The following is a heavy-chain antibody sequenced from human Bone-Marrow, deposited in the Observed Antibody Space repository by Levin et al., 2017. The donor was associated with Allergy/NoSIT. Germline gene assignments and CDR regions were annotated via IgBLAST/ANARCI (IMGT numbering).Heavy chain of an antibody. CDR3: ARANSTYNGGIDN. D-gene: IGHD4-11*01. V-gene: IGHV2-70*17. CDR2: IDWDDDK. Sequence: SGPTLVKPTQTLTLTCTFSGFSLSTSGMCVTWIRQPPGKALEWLARIDWDDDKFYSTSLKTRLTISRDTSENQVVLTMTNMDPVDTATYYCARANSTYNGGIDNWGLGTLVTVSS. CDR1: GFSLSTSGMC. J-gene: IGHJ4*02.